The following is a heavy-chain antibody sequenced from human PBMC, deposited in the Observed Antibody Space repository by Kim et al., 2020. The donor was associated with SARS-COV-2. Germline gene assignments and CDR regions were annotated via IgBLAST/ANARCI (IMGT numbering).Heavy chain of an antibody. Sequence: ASVKVSCKASGYTFTRYGISWVRQAPGQGLEWMGWISAYNGNTNYAQTHQDRVTMTTDTSTSTAYMELRSLSSDDTAVYYCARDGPSRLFGELSALDYWGQGTLVAVSS. D-gene: IGHD3-10*02. CDR3: ARDGPSRLFGELSALDY. J-gene: IGHJ4*02. CDR2: ISAYNGNT. CDR1: GYTFTRYG. V-gene: IGHV1-18*04.